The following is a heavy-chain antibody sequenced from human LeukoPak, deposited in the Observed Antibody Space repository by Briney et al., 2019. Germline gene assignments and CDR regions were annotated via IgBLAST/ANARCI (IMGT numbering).Heavy chain of an antibody. CDR2: INQDGSEK. J-gene: IGHJ4*02. CDR3: SAGPYFDH. V-gene: IGHV3-7*01. Sequence: GGSLRLSCAASGFTFSSNWMSRVCQAPGKGLEWVANINQDGSEKNYVDSVKGRFTISRDNAKNSLFLQMNSLRAGDTAVYYCSAGPYFDHWGQGALVTVSS. CDR1: GFTFSSNW.